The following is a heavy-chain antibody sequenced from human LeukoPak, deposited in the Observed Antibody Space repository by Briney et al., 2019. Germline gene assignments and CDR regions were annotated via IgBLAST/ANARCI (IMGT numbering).Heavy chain of an antibody. Sequence: PGGSLRLSCAASGFTFSSYGMHWVRQAPGKGLEWVAFIQYDGSNKYYADSVKGRFTISRDNSKNTLYLQMNSLRAEDTAVYYCAKDAAITMVRGVYFDYWGQGTLVTVSS. D-gene: IGHD3-10*01. CDR2: IQYDGSNK. CDR1: GFTFSSYG. V-gene: IGHV3-30*02. J-gene: IGHJ4*02. CDR3: AKDAAITMVRGVYFDY.